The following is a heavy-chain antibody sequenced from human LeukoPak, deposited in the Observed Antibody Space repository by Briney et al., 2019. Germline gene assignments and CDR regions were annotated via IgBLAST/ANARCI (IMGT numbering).Heavy chain of an antibody. CDR3: AKGGYCSGGTCYIRGFDP. Sequence: SVKVSCKASGGTFSNYAISWMRQATGQGPEWMGGIIPSFGTANYAQKFEGRVNITADESTNIAYMELRSLRSEDAAVYYCAKGGYCSGGTCYIRGFDPWGQGTLVTVSS. J-gene: IGHJ5*02. V-gene: IGHV1-69*13. CDR2: IIPSFGTA. CDR1: GGTFSNYA. D-gene: IGHD2-15*01.